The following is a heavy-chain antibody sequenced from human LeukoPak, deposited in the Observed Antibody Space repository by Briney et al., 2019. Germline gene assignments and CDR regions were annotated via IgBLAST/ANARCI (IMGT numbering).Heavy chain of an antibody. V-gene: IGHV1-18*01. J-gene: IGHJ6*03. Sequence: EASVKVSCKASGYTFTSYGISWVRQAPGQGLEWMGWISAYNGNTNYAQKLQGRVTMTTDTSTSTAYMELRSLRSDDTAVYYCARVKQLRYYYYYMDVWGKGTTVTVS. CDR1: GYTFTSYG. CDR3: ARVKQLRYYYYYMDV. CDR2: ISAYNGNT. D-gene: IGHD6-6*01.